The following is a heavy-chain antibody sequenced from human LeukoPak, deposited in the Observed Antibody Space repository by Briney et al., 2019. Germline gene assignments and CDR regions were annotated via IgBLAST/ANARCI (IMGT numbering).Heavy chain of an antibody. CDR1: GYTFTSYG. D-gene: IGHD6-19*01. CDR3: ARAGYSSGWYRGADFDY. Sequence: ASVKVSCKASGYTFTSYGISWVRQAPGQGLEWMGWISAYNGNTNYAQKLRGRVTMTTDTSTSTAYMELRSLRSDDTAVYYCARAGYSSGWYRGADFDYWGRGTLVTVSS. CDR2: ISAYNGNT. J-gene: IGHJ4*02. V-gene: IGHV1-18*01.